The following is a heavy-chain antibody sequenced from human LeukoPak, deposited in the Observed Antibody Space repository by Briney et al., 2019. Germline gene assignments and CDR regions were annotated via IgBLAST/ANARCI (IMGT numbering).Heavy chain of an antibody. CDR3: PSSGQVSSWFGELLPRNAEYFQH. V-gene: IGHV3-48*01. Sequence: PGGSLRLSCAASGFTFSSYSMNWVRQAPGKGLEWVSYISSSSSTIYYAESVKGRFTISRANAKTSLYLQMNSLRAEDTAVYYCPSSGQVSSWFGELLPRNAEYFQHWGQGTLVTVSS. CDR2: ISSSSSTI. CDR1: GFTFSSYS. J-gene: IGHJ1*01. D-gene: IGHD3-10*01.